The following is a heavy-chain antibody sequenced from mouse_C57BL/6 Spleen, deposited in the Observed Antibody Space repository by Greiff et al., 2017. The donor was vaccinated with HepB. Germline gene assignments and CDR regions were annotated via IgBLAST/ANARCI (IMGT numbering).Heavy chain of an antibody. CDR3: ARSQVITTVVAVYYAMDY. V-gene: IGHV1-82*01. CDR1: GYAFSSSW. D-gene: IGHD1-1*01. CDR2: IYPGDGDT. Sequence: QVQLQQSGPELVKPGASVKISCKASGYAFSSSWMNWVKQRPGKGLEWIGRIYPGDGDTNYNGKFKGKATLTADKSSSTAYMQLSSLTSEDSAVYFCARSQVITTVVAVYYAMDYWGRGTSVTVSS. J-gene: IGHJ4*01.